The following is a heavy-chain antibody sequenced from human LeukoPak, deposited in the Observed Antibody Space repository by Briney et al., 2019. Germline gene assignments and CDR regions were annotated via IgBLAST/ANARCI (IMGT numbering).Heavy chain of an antibody. D-gene: IGHD4-17*01. V-gene: IGHV1-69*01. CDR2: IIPIFGTA. CDR3: ARIGTVTTDYFVY. J-gene: IGHJ4*02. CDR1: GGTFSSYA. Sequence: SVKVSCKASGGTFSSYAISWVRQAPGQGLEWMGGIIPIFGTANYAQKFQGRVTITADESTSTAYMELSSLRSEDTAVYYCARIGTVTTDYFVYWGQGTLVTVSS.